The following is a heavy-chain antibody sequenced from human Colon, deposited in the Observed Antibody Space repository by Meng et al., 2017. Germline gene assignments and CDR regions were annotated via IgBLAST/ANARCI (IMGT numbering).Heavy chain of an antibody. J-gene: IGHJ5*02. CDR3: ARDRKHYGERGWFDP. V-gene: IGHV4-30-4*01. CDR2: IYYSGST. D-gene: IGHD4-17*01. CDR1: GGSISGGDYS. Sequence: QAQLHAQVQVLVQPSQTQSLTCSVSGGSISGGDYSWSWIRQPPGKGLEWIGYIYYSGSTYSNASLKSRVTISIDRSKNQFSLKLSSVTAADTAVYYCARDRKHYGERGWFDPWGQGTLVTVSS.